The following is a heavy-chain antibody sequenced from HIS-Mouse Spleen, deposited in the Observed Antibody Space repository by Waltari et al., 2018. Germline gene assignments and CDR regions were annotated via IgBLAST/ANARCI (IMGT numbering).Heavy chain of an antibody. V-gene: IGHV1-2*02. J-gene: IGHJ4*02. CDR2: INPNRGGT. Sequence: QVQLVQSGAEVKKPGASVKVSCKASGYTFTGYYMHRVRRATGQGLEWMGWINPNRGGTNYAQKFQGRVTMTRDTSISTAYMELSRLRSDDTAVYYCARVPTIVPAAYYFDYWGQGTLVTVSS. D-gene: IGHD2-2*01. CDR1: GYTFTGYY. CDR3: ARVPTIVPAAYYFDY.